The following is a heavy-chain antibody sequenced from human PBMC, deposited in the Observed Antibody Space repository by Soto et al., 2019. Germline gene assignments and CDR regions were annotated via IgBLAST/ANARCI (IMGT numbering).Heavy chain of an antibody. CDR3: AGARWYSNGWYYDY. V-gene: IGHV3-7*01. D-gene: IGHD6-19*01. CDR2: IKEDGSEK. Sequence: VQLVESGGDLVQPGGSLRLSCAASGFTFSNYWMSWVRQAPGKGLEWVANIKEDGSEKYYVDSVKGRFTISRDNAKNSLYVQMNSLRVEDTAVYYCAGARWYSNGWYYDYWGQGTLVTVSS. J-gene: IGHJ4*02. CDR1: GFTFSNYW.